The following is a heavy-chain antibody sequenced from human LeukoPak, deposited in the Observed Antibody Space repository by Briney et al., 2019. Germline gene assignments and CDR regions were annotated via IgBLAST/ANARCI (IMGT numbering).Heavy chain of an antibody. CDR1: GFTFGDYA. CDR2: SSWNSGSI. J-gene: IGHJ6*03. D-gene: IGHD1-1*01. V-gene: IGHV3-9*03. Sequence: GRSLRLSCAASGFTFGDYALHWGRHAPGKGLEWVSGSSWNSGSIGYADSVKGRFTISRDNAKNSLYLQMNSLRAEDMALYYCAKGGGGTNYYYMDVWGKGTTVTVSS. CDR3: AKGGGGTNYYYMDV.